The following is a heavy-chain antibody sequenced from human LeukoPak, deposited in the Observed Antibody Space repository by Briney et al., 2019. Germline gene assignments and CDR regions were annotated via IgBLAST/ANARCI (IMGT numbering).Heavy chain of an antibody. CDR1: GFTFSAYN. D-gene: IGHD6-19*01. CDR3: ARAPAVAGYDAFDI. J-gene: IGHJ3*02. Sequence: GGSLRLSCAASGFTFSAYNMNWVRLAPGKGLEWVSSISSSSAHIYYADSLKGRFTISRDNAKNSLYLQMNSLRAEDTAVYYCARAPAVAGYDAFDIWGQGTMVTVSS. CDR2: ISSSSAHI. V-gene: IGHV3-21*01.